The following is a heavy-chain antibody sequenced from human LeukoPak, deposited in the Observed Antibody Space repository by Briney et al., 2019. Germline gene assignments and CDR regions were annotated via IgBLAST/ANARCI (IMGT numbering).Heavy chain of an antibody. CDR3: ARTYLEPKRKGHVVVTATGTYFDY. CDR1: GGSISSYY. D-gene: IGHD2-21*02. V-gene: IGHV4-59*01. CDR2: IYYSGST. J-gene: IGHJ4*02. Sequence: SETLSLTCTVSGGSISSYYWSWIRQPPGKGLEWIGNIYYSGSTNYNPSLKSRVTISVDTSKNQFSLKLGSVTAADTAVYYCARTYLEPKRKGHVVVTATGTYFDYWGQGTLVTVSS.